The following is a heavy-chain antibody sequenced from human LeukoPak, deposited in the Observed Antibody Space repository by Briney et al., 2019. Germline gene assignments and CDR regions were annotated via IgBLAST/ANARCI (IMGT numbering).Heavy chain of an antibody. D-gene: IGHD6-19*01. V-gene: IGHV1-2*02. CDR2: INPNSGGT. CDR1: GYTFTGYY. CDR3: ARAQSGTVAHDY. J-gene: IGHJ4*02. Sequence: ASVKVSCKASGYTFTGYYMHWVRQAPGQGLEWMGWINPNSGGTNYAQKFQGRVTMTRGTSISTAYMELSRLRSDDTAVYYCARAQSGTVAHDYWGQGTLVTVSS.